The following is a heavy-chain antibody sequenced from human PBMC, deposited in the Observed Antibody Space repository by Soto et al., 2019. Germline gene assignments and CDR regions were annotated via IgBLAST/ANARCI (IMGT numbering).Heavy chain of an antibody. Sequence: GGSLRLSCAASGFTFSSYAMHWVRQAPGKGLEWVAVISYDGSNKYYADSVKGRFTISRDNSKNTLYLQMNSLRAEDTAVYYCARGFRTMIVVADDAFDIWGQGTMVTVSS. CDR3: ARGFRTMIVVADDAFDI. V-gene: IGHV3-30-3*01. D-gene: IGHD3-22*01. CDR1: GFTFSSYA. CDR2: ISYDGSNK. J-gene: IGHJ3*02.